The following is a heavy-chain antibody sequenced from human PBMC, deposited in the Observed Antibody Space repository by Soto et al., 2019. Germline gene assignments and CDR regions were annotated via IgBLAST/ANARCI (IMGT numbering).Heavy chain of an antibody. CDR3: ARVSRGVVTPLADFDY. D-gene: IGHD3-3*01. Sequence: PSETLSLTCTVSGGSVSSGSYYWSWIRKPPGKGLEWIGYIYYSGSTNYNPSLKSRVTISVDTSKNQFSLKLSSVTAADTAVYYCARVSRGVVTPLADFDYWGQGTLVTVSS. CDR1: GGSVSSGSYY. V-gene: IGHV4-61*01. CDR2: IYYSGST. J-gene: IGHJ4*02.